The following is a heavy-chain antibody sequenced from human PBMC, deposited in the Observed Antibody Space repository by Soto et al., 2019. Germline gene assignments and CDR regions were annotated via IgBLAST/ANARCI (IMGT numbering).Heavy chain of an antibody. Sequence: SETLSLTCTVSGGSVSSGSYYWSWIRQPPGKGLEWIGYIYYSGSTNYNPSLKSRVTISVDTSKNQFSLQLSSVTAADTALYYCARVGRTGDEIWHYAFDIWGQGTMVTVSS. CDR1: GGSVSSGSYY. CDR3: ARVGRTGDEIWHYAFDI. D-gene: IGHD7-27*01. J-gene: IGHJ3*02. CDR2: IYYSGST. V-gene: IGHV4-61*01.